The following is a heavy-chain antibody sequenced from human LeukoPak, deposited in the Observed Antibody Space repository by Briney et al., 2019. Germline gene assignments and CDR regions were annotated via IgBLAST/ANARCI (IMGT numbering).Heavy chain of an antibody. CDR1: GFTFSSYA. CDR3: AKAVVSYYGSGRDDAFDV. Sequence: PGGSLILSCAASGFTFSSYAMSWVRQAPGKGLEWVSAISDSGTGTYYADSVKGRFTFSRDNSKNTLYLQMNTLRAEDTALYYCAKAVVSYYGSGRDDAFDVWGQGTMVTVSS. D-gene: IGHD3-10*01. J-gene: IGHJ3*01. CDR2: ISDSGTGT. V-gene: IGHV3-23*01.